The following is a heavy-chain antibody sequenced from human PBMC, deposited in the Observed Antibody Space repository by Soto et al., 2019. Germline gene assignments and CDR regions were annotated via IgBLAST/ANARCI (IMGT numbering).Heavy chain of an antibody. Sequence: QPGGSLRLSCAASGFTFSSYGMHWVRQAPGKGLEWVAVISYDGSNKCYADSVKGRFTISRDNSKNTLYLQMNSLRAEDTAVYYCAKDLSYDFWSGYSYFDYWGQGTLVTVSS. J-gene: IGHJ4*02. CDR2: ISYDGSNK. CDR1: GFTFSSYG. V-gene: IGHV3-30*18. CDR3: AKDLSYDFWSGYSYFDY. D-gene: IGHD3-3*01.